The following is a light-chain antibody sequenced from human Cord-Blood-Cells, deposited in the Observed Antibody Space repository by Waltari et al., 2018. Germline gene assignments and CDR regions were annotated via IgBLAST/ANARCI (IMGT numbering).Light chain of an antibody. CDR2: AAS. J-gene: IGKJ4*01. V-gene: IGKV1-39*01. Sequence: DIQMTQSPSSLSASVGDRVTITCRASQSISSYLNWYQQKPGKAPKLLIYAASSLQSAVPSRFSGRGSATDFTLTISSLQPEDFATYYCQQSYSTPLTFGGGTKVEIK. CDR1: QSISSY. CDR3: QQSYSTPLT.